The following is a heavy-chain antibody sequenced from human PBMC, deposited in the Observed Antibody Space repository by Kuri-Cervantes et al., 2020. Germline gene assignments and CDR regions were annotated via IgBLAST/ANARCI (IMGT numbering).Heavy chain of an antibody. D-gene: IGHD3-10*01. CDR3: ARGGNSGNHITCYFDF. Sequence: ASVKVSCKATGYTFSGYYLHWVRQAPGQGLEWMGLINPNSGATDYAQKLQGRVTMTRDTSIATDYMVLSSLRSDYTAVYYCARGGNSGNHITCYFDFWDQGALVTVSS. CDR1: GYTFSGYY. J-gene: IGHJ4*02. V-gene: IGHV1-2*02. CDR2: INPNSGAT.